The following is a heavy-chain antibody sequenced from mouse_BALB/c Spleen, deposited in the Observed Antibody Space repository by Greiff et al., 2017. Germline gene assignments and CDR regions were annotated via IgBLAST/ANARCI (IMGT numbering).Heavy chain of an antibody. CDR3: ASFYGGDFDY. V-gene: IGHV5-6*01. J-gene: IGHJ2*01. Sequence: EVKLMESGGDLVKPGGSLKLSCAASGFTFSSYGMSWVRQTPDKRLEWVATISSGGSYTYYPDSVKGRFTISRDNAKNTLYLQMSSLKSEDTAMYYCASFYGGDFDYWGQGTTRTVSS. D-gene: IGHD1-1*02. CDR2: ISSGGSYT. CDR1: GFTFSSYG.